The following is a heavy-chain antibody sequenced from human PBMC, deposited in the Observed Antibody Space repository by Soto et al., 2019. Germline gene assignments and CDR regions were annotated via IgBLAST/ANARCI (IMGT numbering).Heavy chain of an antibody. CDR2: ISAYNGNT. CDR1: GYTFTSYG. V-gene: IGHV1-18*01. CDR3: ARDLKNYYYFGMDV. Sequence: ASVKVSCKASGYTFTSYGISWVRQAPGQGLEWMGWISAYNGNTNYAQKLQGRVTMTTDTSTSTAYMELRSLRSDDTAVYYCARDLKNYYYFGMDVWGQGTLVTVSS. J-gene: IGHJ6*02.